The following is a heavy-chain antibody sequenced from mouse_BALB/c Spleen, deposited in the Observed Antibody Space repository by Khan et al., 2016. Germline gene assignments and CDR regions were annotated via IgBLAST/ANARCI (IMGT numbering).Heavy chain of an antibody. Sequence: EVKLLESGGGLVQPGGSLKLSCAASGFDFSRYWMSWVRQAPGKGLEWIGEINPDSSTINYTPSLKDKFIISRDNAKTTLYLQMSKVRSEDTGLYYGARLHYYGYMNYWGQGTTLTVSS. CDR3: ARLHYYGYMNY. CDR2: INPDSSTI. J-gene: IGHJ2*01. D-gene: IGHD1-2*01. CDR1: GFDFSRYW. V-gene: IGHV4-1*02.